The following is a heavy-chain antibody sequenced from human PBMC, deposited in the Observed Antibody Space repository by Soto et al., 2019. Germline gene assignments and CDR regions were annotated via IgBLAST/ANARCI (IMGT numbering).Heavy chain of an antibody. CDR1: GGSISTYY. J-gene: IGHJ5*01. Sequence: QVQLQESGPGLVKPSETLSLTCTVSGGSISTYYWGWILQPPGKALEWIGYSHYNGDTKYNPSLESRVTISVDTTNKHFSLKRSSVTAADTAVYYCGSHADYSDNWFDSWGQGTLVTVSS. V-gene: IGHV4-59*08. D-gene: IGHD6-13*01. CDR3: GSHADYSDNWFDS. CDR2: SHYNGDT.